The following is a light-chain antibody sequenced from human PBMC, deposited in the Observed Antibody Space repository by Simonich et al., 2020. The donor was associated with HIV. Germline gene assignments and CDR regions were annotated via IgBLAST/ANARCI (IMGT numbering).Light chain of an antibody. J-gene: IGKJ2*01. CDR2: WAS. CDR3: QQYNNWPVT. CDR1: LSVLYSSNNKNY. V-gene: IGKV4-1*01. Sequence: DIVMTQSPDSLAVSLGERATINCKSSLSVLYSSNNKNYLAWYQQKPGHPPKLLIYWASTRESGLPDRFSGSGSGTDFTLTISSRQAEDVAVYYCQQYNNWPVTFGQGTKLEIK.